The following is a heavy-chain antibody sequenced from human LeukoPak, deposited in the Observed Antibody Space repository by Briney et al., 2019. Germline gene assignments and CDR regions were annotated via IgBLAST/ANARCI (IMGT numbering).Heavy chain of an antibody. J-gene: IGHJ4*02. V-gene: IGHV3-9*01. Sequence: PGRSLRLSCAASGFTFDDYAMHWVRQAPGKGLEWVSGISWNSGSTGYADSVKGQFTISRDNAKNSLYLQMNSLRAEDTALYYCAKVSCSGGSCWNAFDYWGQGTLVTVSS. CDR1: GFTFDDYA. CDR3: AKVSCSGGSCWNAFDY. D-gene: IGHD2-15*01. CDR2: ISWNSGST.